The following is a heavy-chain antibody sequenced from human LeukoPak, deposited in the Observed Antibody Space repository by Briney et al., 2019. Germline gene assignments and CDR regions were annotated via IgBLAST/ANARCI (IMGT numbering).Heavy chain of an antibody. Sequence: GRSLRLSCTASGFTFSNIDMGWVRQAPGKGLEWVSAITNRCDGTYFADSVKGRVTISRDNSKDTLYLQLNSLRADDTAVYYCAKDARRTSGWYHFDSWGQGTLVTVSS. V-gene: IGHV3-23*01. CDR1: GFTFSNID. CDR2: ITNRCDGT. J-gene: IGHJ4*02. CDR3: AKDARRTSGWYHFDS. D-gene: IGHD6-19*01.